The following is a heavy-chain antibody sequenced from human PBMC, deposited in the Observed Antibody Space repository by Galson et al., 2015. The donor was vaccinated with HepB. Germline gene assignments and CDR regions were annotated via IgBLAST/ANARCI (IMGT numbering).Heavy chain of an antibody. CDR2: IKQDGSEK. Sequence: SLRLSCAASGFTFSSYWMTWVRQTPGKGLECVANIKQDGSEKSYVDSVKGRFTISRDNAKNSLYLQMNSLRVEDTALYYCARGDAPDYWGQGTLVTVSS. J-gene: IGHJ4*02. CDR1: GFTFSSYW. V-gene: IGHV3-7*01. CDR3: ARGDAPDY.